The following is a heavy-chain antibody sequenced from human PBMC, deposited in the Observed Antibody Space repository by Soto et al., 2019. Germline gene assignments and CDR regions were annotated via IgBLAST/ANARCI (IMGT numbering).Heavy chain of an antibody. CDR1: GGTFSSYT. CDR2: IIPILGMA. J-gene: IGHJ4*02. CDR3: SRGGTSDYSTGSYYDSLDY. V-gene: IGHV1-69*02. Sequence: QVQLVQSGAEVKKPGSSVKVSCKASGGTFSSYTISWVRQAPGQGLEWMGRIIPILGMANYAQKFQGRVTITAAKSTSTAYMELSSLRSEDTAVYYCSRGGTSDYSTGSYYDSLDYWGQGTLVTVSS. D-gene: IGHD3-10*01.